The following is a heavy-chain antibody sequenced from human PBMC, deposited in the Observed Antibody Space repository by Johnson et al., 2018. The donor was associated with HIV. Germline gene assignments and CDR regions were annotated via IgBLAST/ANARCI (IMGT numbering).Heavy chain of an antibody. J-gene: IGHJ3*02. D-gene: IGHD6-13*01. V-gene: IGHV3-30*04. CDR2: ISYDGSNK. CDR1: GFTFSSYA. Sequence: VQLLESGGGVVQPGRSLRLSCAASGFTFSSYAMHWVRQAPGKGLEWVAVISYDGSNKYYADSVKGRFTISRDNSKNTLYLQMNSLRADDTAVYYCAKCIWGSSLIDAFDIWGQGTMVTVSS. CDR3: AKCIWGSSLIDAFDI.